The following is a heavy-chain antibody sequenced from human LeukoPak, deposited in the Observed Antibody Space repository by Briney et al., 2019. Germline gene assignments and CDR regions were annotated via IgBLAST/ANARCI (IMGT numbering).Heavy chain of an antibody. D-gene: IGHD3-3*01. CDR1: GFTFSDYY. V-gene: IGHV3-15*01. CDR2: IKSKTDSETT. J-gene: IGHJ5*02. CDR3: ATGWSGGT. Sequence: GGSLRLSCAASGFTFSDYYMSWIRQAPGKGLEWVGRIKSKTDSETTDYAAPVKGRFIISRDDSEKTLYLQMNSLKTEDTAVYYCATGWSGGTWGQGALVTVSS.